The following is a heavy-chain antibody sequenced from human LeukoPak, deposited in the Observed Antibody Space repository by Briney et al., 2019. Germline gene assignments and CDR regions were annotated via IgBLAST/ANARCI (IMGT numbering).Heavy chain of an antibody. CDR1: GFTVSSTY. CDR3: SRLKAVAGTAYYFDY. Sequence: GGSLRLSCAASGFTVSSTYMNWVRQAPGKGLEWVSAISGSGGSTYYADSVKGRFTISRDNSKNTLYLQMNSLRADDTALYYCSRLKAVAGTAYYFDYWGQGTLVTVSS. V-gene: IGHV3-66*02. CDR2: ISGSGGST. J-gene: IGHJ4*02. D-gene: IGHD6-19*01.